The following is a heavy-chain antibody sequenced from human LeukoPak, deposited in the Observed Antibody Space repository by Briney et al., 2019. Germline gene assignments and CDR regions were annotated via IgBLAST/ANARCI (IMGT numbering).Heavy chain of an antibody. J-gene: IGHJ4*02. CDR2: INHSGST. D-gene: IGHD2-21*02. Sequence: SETLSLTCAVYGGSFSGYYWSWIRPPPGKGLEWTGEINHSGSTNYNPSLKSRVTLSVDTSKNQFSLKLSSVTAADTAVYYCARGGFYCGGDCYVDYWGQGTLVTVSS. CDR3: ARGGFYCGGDCYVDY. CDR1: GGSFSGYY. V-gene: IGHV4-34*01.